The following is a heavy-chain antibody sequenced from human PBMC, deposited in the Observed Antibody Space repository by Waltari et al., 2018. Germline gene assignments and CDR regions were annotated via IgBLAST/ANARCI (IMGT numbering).Heavy chain of an antibody. CDR2: ISHNGDT. Sequence: QVQLQESGPGLVKPSGTLSLTCTVSGESLSSSDCWTWVRQPPGKGLEWIGEISHNGDTDYNPSLKSRVTISADKSRNQFSLKLNSVTAADTAVYFCARARYFGLLFAWFDPWGQGTLVTVSS. J-gene: IGHJ5*02. V-gene: IGHV4-4*02. D-gene: IGHD1-20*01. CDR1: GESLSSSDC. CDR3: ARARYFGLLFAWFDP.